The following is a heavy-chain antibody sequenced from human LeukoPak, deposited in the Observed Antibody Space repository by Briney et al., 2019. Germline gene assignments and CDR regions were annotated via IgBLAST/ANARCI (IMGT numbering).Heavy chain of an antibody. CDR3: ARPYSGSYYSWFDP. V-gene: IGHV4-39*01. Sequence: ASETLSFTCTVSGGSISSSSYYWGWIRQPPGKGLEWIGSIYYSGSTYYNPSLKSRVTISVDTSKNQFSLKLSSVTAADTAVYYCARPYSGSYYSWFDPWGQGTLVTVSS. J-gene: IGHJ5*02. CDR2: IYYSGST. D-gene: IGHD1-26*01. CDR1: GGSISSSSYY.